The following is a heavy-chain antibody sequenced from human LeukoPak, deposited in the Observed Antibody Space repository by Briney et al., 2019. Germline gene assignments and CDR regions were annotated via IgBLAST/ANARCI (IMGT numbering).Heavy chain of an antibody. CDR3: ARLPTITFFDY. CDR1: GGSISSGSYY. CDR2: IYTSGST. V-gene: IGHV4-61*02. D-gene: IGHD5-12*01. J-gene: IGHJ4*02. Sequence: SQTLSLTCTVSGGSISSGSYYWSWIRQPAGKGLEWIGRIYTSGSTNYNPSLKSRVTISVDTSKNQFSLKLSSVTAADTAVYYCARLPTITFFDYWGQGTLVTVSS.